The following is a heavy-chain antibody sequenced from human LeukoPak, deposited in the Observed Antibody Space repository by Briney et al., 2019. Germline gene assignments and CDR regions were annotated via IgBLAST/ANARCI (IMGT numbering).Heavy chain of an antibody. Sequence: SETLSLTCTVSGGSISSGSYYWSWIRQPAGKGLEWIGRIYTTGSTNYNPSLKSRVTISLDTSKNQFSLRLSSVTAADTAVYYCARLQYSSSSGHYYYMDVWGKGTTVTVSS. CDR3: ARLQYSSSSGHYYYMDV. CDR2: IYTTGST. V-gene: IGHV4-61*02. D-gene: IGHD6-6*01. J-gene: IGHJ6*03. CDR1: GGSISSGSYY.